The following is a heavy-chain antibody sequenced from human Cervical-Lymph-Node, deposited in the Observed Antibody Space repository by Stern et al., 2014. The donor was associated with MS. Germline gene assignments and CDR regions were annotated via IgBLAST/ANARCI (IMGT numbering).Heavy chain of an antibody. Sequence: VQLEESGAEVRKPGSSVKVSCRASGVTINTYAVSWVRQAPGQGLEWMGAIVPVFDKPKNAQRFQERVTITADESTSTVYMELSGLTSEDTAVYYCARERGNTYGFDYWGQGTLVTVSS. J-gene: IGHJ4*02. CDR1: GVTINTYA. CDR3: ARERGNTYGFDY. D-gene: IGHD4-23*01. V-gene: IGHV1-69*01. CDR2: IVPVFDKP.